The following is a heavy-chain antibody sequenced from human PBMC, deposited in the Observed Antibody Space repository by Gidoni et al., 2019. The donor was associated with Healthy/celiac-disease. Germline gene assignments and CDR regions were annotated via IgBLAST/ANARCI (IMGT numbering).Heavy chain of an antibody. Sequence: QVQLVQSGAEWKKPGSSVTVSCRASGGTLSSYTISWVRQAPGQGLEWMGRISPILGIANYAQKFQGRVTITADKSTSTAYMELSSLRSEDTAVYYCARDGYYDSSGYYYEAFDIWGQGTMVTVSS. D-gene: IGHD3-22*01. CDR2: ISPILGIA. J-gene: IGHJ3*02. CDR1: GGTLSSYT. CDR3: ARDGYYDSSGYYYEAFDI. V-gene: IGHV1-69*08.